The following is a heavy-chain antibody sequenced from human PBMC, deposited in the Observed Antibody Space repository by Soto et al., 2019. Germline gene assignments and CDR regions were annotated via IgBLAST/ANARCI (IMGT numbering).Heavy chain of an antibody. V-gene: IGHV4-34*01. D-gene: IGHD2-8*01. CDR3: ARIVPGLSSYYYMDV. CDR1: GGSFSGYY. J-gene: IGHJ6*03. CDR2: INHSGST. Sequence: QVQLQQWGAGLLKPSETLSLTCAVYGGSFSGYYWSWIRQPPGKGLEWIGEINHSGSTNYNPSLKSRVTISVDTSKNQFSLKLSSVTAADTAVYYCARIVPGLSSYYYMDVWGKGTTVTVSS.